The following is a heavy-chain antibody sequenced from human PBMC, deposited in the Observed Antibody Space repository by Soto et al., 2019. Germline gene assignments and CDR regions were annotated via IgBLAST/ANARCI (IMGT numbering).Heavy chain of an antibody. J-gene: IGHJ4*02. Sequence: ASVKVSCKAPGYTFTSYAMHWVRQAPGQGLEWMVRISADNGNTIYAQKFQDRVTMTTDTSTSTAYMELRSMRDDDTAMYYCARTGDNNYYFDFWGQGTPVTVSS. CDR2: ISADNGNT. CDR3: ARTGDNNYYFDF. V-gene: IGHV1-18*01. D-gene: IGHD1-1*01. CDR1: GYTFTSYA.